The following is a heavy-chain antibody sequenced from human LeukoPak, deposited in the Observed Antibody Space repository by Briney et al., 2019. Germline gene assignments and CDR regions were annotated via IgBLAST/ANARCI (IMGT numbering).Heavy chain of an antibody. CDR1: GYTFTSYD. CDR2: ISAYNGNT. CDR3: ARDPTIAVAGPGY. J-gene: IGHJ4*02. D-gene: IGHD6-19*01. Sequence: APVKVSCKASGYTFTSYDINWVRQAPGQGLEWMGWISAYNGNTNYAQKFQGRVTMTTDTSTSTAYMELRSLRSDDTAVYYCARDPTIAVAGPGYWGQGTLVTVSS. V-gene: IGHV1-18*01.